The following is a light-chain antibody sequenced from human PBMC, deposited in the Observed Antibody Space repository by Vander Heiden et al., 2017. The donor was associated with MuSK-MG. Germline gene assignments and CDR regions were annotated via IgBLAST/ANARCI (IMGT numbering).Light chain of an antibody. V-gene: IGKV4-1*01. CDR2: WAS. CDR3: QQYDSTPWT. CDR1: QSVLYSSNNKNY. Sequence: VSLGERATINCKSSQSVLYSSNNKNYLAWYQQKPGQPPKLLIYWASTRESGVPDRFSGSGSGTDFTLTISSLQAEDVAVYYCQQYDSTPWTFGQGTKVEIK. J-gene: IGKJ1*01.